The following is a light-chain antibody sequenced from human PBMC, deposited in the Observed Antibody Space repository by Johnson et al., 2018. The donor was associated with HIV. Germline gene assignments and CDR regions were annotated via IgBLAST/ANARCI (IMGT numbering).Light chain of an antibody. Sequence: QSVLTQTPSVSAAPGQKVTISCSGTSSNIGNNYVSWYQHLPGTAPKVLIYDNNKRPSGIPDRFSGSKSGTSATLGITGLQPGDEADYYCGTWDSNLSAYVFGTVTKVTVL. CDR3: GTWDSNLSAYV. CDR1: SSNIGNNY. V-gene: IGLV1-51*01. CDR2: DNN. J-gene: IGLJ1*01.